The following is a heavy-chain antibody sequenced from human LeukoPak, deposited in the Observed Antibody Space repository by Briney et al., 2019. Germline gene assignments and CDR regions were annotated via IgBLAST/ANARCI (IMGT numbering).Heavy chain of an antibody. D-gene: IGHD3-10*01. CDR2: IYYSGST. Sequence: SETLSLTCTVSGGSISSYYWSWIRQPPGKGLEWMGYIYYSGSTNYNPSLKSRVTISVDTSKNQFSLKLSSVTAADTAVYYCARYPFMVRGVLDAFDIWGQGTMVTVSS. CDR3: ARYPFMVRGVLDAFDI. J-gene: IGHJ3*02. CDR1: GGSISSYY. V-gene: IGHV4-59*01.